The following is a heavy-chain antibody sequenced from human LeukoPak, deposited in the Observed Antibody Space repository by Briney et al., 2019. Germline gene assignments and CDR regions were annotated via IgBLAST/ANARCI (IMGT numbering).Heavy chain of an antibody. CDR3: ARVNCRSSSCYLASYFFDS. D-gene: IGHD2-2*01. V-gene: IGHV3-33*01. Sequence: GGSLRLSCAASGFTFSNYGMHWVRQAPGKGLEWVAVIWYDGNNKDYADSVKGRFTISRDNSKNTLSLQMNSLRVEDTAMYYCARVNCRSSSCYLASYFFDSWGQGTLVTASS. CDR1: GFTFSNYG. CDR2: IWYDGNNK. J-gene: IGHJ5*01.